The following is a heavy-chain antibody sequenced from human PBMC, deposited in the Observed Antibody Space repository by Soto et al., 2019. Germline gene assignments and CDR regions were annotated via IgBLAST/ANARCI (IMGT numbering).Heavy chain of an antibody. D-gene: IGHD3-16*02. Sequence: QVQLQQWGAGLLKPSETLSLTCAVYGGSFSGYYWSWIRQPPGKGLEWIGEINPSGSTNYNPSLKSRVTISVDTSKNQFPLKLSSVTAADTAVYYCARVRYDYVWGSYRYPQNWFDPWGQGTLVTVSS. J-gene: IGHJ5*02. V-gene: IGHV4-34*01. CDR1: GGSFSGYY. CDR2: INPSGST. CDR3: ARVRYDYVWGSYRYPQNWFDP.